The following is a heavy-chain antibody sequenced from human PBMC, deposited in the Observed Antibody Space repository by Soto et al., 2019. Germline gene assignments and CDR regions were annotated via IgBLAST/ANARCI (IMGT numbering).Heavy chain of an antibody. Sequence: SVKVSCKASGFTFTSSAVQWVRQARGQRLEWIGWIVVGSGNTDYAQKFQERVTITRDMSTSTAYMELSSLRSEDTAVYYCAADWDYYDSSGYYRFDYWGQGTLVTVSS. D-gene: IGHD3-22*01. J-gene: IGHJ4*02. V-gene: IGHV1-58*01. CDR2: IVVGSGNT. CDR3: AADWDYYDSSGYYRFDY. CDR1: GFTFTSSA.